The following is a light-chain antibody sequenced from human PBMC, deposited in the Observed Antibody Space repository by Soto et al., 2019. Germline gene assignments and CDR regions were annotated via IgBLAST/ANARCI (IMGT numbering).Light chain of an antibody. J-gene: IGKJ1*01. Sequence: ENVLTQSPGTLSLSPGERANLSCRASQSLSSSYLAWYQQKPGQAPRLLIYGASSRATGIPDRFSGSGSGTDFTLTISRLEPEDFAVYYCHQYGSSAWTFGQGTKVDIK. CDR3: HQYGSSAWT. V-gene: IGKV3-20*01. CDR2: GAS. CDR1: QSLSSSY.